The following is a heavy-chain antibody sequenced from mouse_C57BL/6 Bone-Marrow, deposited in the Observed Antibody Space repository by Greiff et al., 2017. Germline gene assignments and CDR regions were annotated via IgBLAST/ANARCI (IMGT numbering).Heavy chain of an antibody. V-gene: IGHV14-4*01. CDR1: GFNIKDDY. J-gene: IGHJ3*01. Sequence: VQLQQSGAELVMPGASVKLSCTASGFNIKDDYMHWVKQRPEQGLEWIGWLDPENGDTEYASKFQGKATITADTSSNTAYLQLSSLTSEDTAVYYCTKGTTVGRGQGTLVTVSA. CDR3: TKGTTVG. D-gene: IGHD1-1*01. CDR2: LDPENGDT.